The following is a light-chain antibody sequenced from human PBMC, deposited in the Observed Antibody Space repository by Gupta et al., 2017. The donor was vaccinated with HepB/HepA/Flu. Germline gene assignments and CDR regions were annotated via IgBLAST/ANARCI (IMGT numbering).Light chain of an antibody. Sequence: DIQMTQSPSSLSASVGDRVTITCRASQSITSYLNWYQQKPGKAPKLLIYAASSLQSGVPSRFSGSGSGTDVTLTISSLQPEDFATDYCQQSFSTPRSFGQGTKLEIK. CDR2: AAS. J-gene: IGKJ2*03. V-gene: IGKV1-39*01. CDR1: QSITSY. CDR3: QQSFSTPRS.